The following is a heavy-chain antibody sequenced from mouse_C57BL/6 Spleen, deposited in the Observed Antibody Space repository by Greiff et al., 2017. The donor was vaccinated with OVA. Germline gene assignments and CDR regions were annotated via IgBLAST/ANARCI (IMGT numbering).Heavy chain of an antibody. CDR2: IRNKANNHAT. J-gene: IGHJ3*01. CDR1: GFTFSDAW. D-gene: IGHD2-2*01. Sequence: EVKLVESGGGLVQPGGSMKLSCAASGFTFSDAWMDWVRQSPEKGLEWVAEIRNKANNHATYYAESVKGRFTISRDDSKSSVYLQMNSLRAEDTGIYYCTRGYGYDAGAWFAYWGQGTLVTVSA. V-gene: IGHV6-6*01. CDR3: TRGYGYDAGAWFAY.